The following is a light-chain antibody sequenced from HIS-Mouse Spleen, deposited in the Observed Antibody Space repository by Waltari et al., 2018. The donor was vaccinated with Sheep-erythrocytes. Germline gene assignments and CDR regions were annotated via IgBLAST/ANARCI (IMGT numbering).Light chain of an antibody. CDR2: GAS. CDR3: QQYNNWPET. Sequence: EIVMTQSPATLSVSPGERATLSYRARQSVSSHLAWYQQKPGQAPRLLIYGASTRATGIPARFSGSGSGTEFTLTISSMQSEDFAVYYCQQYNNWPETFGQGTKVEIK. CDR1: QSVSSH. V-gene: IGKV3-15*01. J-gene: IGKJ1*01.